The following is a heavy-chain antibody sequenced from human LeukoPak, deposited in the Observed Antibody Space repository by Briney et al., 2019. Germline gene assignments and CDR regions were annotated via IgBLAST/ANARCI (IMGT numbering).Heavy chain of an antibody. CDR2: IYTSGST. Sequence: PSETLSLTCTVSGGSISSYYRSWIRQPAGKGLEWIGRIYTSGSTNYNPSLKSRVTMSVDTSKNQFSLKLSSVTAADTAVYYCARGGYYDSSGYLPYYFDYWGQGTLVTVSS. J-gene: IGHJ4*02. V-gene: IGHV4-4*07. CDR1: GGSISSYY. D-gene: IGHD3-22*01. CDR3: ARGGYYDSSGYLPYYFDY.